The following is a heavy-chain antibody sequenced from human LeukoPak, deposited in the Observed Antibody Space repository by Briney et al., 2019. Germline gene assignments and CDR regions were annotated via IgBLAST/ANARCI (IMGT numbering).Heavy chain of an antibody. Sequence: SETLSLTCTVSGGSISSSSYYWGWIRQPPGKGLEWIGTIYHSGTTYYNPSLKSRVSISMDTSKKQFSLKLNSVTAADTAVYYCARVASSVRDDAFDIWGQGTMVTVSS. CDR3: ARVASSVRDDAFDI. V-gene: IGHV4-39*07. J-gene: IGHJ3*02. D-gene: IGHD6-19*01. CDR1: GGSISSSSYY. CDR2: IYHSGTT.